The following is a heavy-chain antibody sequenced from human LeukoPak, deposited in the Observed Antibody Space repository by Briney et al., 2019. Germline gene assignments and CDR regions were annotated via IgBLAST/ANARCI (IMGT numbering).Heavy chain of an antibody. J-gene: IGHJ4*02. D-gene: IGHD3-22*01. CDR1: GFTFSGYW. Sequence: GGSLRLSCAASGFTFSGYWMQWVRQTPGEGLVWVLRIDNDGSDTNYADSVKGRFTISRDNAKNTLYLQMNSLRAEDTAVYYCARDYYGIDYWGQGTLVTVSS. CDR3: ARDYYGIDY. V-gene: IGHV3-74*01. CDR2: IDNDGSDT.